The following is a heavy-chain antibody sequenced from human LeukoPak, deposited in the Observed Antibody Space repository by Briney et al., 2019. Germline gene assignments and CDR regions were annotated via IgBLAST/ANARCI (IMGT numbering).Heavy chain of an antibody. CDR1: GFTFSSYS. Sequence: GGSLRLSCAASGFTFSSYSMNWVRQAPGKGLEWVSYISSSSSTIYYADSVKGRFTISRDNAKNSLYLQMNSLRAEDTAVYYCARPGPGEGFDYWGQGTLVTVSS. V-gene: IGHV3-48*01. CDR2: ISSSSSTI. J-gene: IGHJ4*02. CDR3: ARPGPGEGFDY.